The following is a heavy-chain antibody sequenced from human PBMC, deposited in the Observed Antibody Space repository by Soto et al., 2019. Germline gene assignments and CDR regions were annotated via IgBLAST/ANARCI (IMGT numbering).Heavy chain of an antibody. CDR1: GFTFSSYA. D-gene: IGHD3-16*02. V-gene: IGHV3-30-3*01. CDR3: ARDPTPYDYVWGSYPPVLDY. J-gene: IGHJ4*02. Sequence: GGSLRLSCAASGFTFSSYAMHWVRQAPGKGLEWVAVISYDGSNKYYADSVKGRFTISRDNSKNTLYLQMNSLRAEDTAVYYCARDPTPYDYVWGSYPPVLDYWGQGTLVTSPQ. CDR2: ISYDGSNK.